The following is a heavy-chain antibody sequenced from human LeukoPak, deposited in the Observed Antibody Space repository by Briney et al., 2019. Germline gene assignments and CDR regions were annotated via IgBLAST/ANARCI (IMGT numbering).Heavy chain of an antibody. CDR1: GFTFSSYS. Sequence: GGSLRLSCAASGFTFSSYSMNWVRQAPGKGLEWVSSISSSSSYIYYAGSVKGRFTISRDNAKNSLYMQMNSLRAEDTAVYYCASIQSSSWYHYFDYWGQGTLVTVSS. D-gene: IGHD6-13*01. V-gene: IGHV3-21*06. J-gene: IGHJ4*02. CDR3: ASIQSSSWYHYFDY. CDR2: ISSSSSYI.